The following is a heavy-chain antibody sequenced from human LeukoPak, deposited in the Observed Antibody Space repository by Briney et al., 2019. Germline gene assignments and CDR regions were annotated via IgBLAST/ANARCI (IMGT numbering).Heavy chain of an antibody. CDR1: GFTFSSYA. Sequence: GGSLRLSCAASGFTFSSYAMSWVRQAPGKGLQWVSTISNSGGITYYAASVKGRFAIFRDNSKSTLYLQMTSLRVEDTAVYYCARDFRDHGDYHLFDYWGQGTLVTVSS. CDR3: ARDFRDHGDYHLFDY. D-gene: IGHD4-17*01. J-gene: IGHJ4*02. CDR2: ISNSGGIT. V-gene: IGHV3-23*01.